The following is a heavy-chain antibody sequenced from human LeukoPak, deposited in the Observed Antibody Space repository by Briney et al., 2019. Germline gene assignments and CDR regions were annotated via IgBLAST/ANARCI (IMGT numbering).Heavy chain of an antibody. J-gene: IGHJ4*02. CDR2: INPNNGGT. CDR3: ARDRGEQQLVDY. Sequence: ASVKVSCKASGYTFTGYYMHWVRQAPGQGLEWMGWINPNNGGTSYAQKFQGRVTMTRDTSTSTVYMELSSLRSEDTAVYYCARDRGEQQLVDYWGQGTLVTVSS. D-gene: IGHD6-13*01. V-gene: IGHV1-2*02. CDR1: GYTFTGYY.